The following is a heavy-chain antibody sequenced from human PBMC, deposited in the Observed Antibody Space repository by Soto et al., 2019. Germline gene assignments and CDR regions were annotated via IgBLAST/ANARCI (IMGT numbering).Heavy chain of an antibody. D-gene: IGHD3-16*01. CDR3: ARGSFSSYGGAFDI. CDR2: MNPNSGNT. CDR1: GYTFTSYD. J-gene: IGHJ3*02. V-gene: IGHV1-8*01. Sequence: GASVQVSCKASGYTFTSYDINWVRQATGQGVEWMGWMNPNSGNTGYAQKFQGRVTMTRNTSISTAYMELSSLRSEDTAVYYCARGSFSSYGGAFDIWGQGTMVTVSS.